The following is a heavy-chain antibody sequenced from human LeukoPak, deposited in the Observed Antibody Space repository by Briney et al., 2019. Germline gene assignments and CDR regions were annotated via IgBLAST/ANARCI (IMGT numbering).Heavy chain of an antibody. V-gene: IGHV4-59*08. CDR2: IYYSGTT. D-gene: IGHD2-15*01. Sequence: SETLSLTCTVSGDSISHSYWNWMRQPPGMGLEWIGYIYYSGTTSYNPSLKSRVTISVDTSRTQFSLKLSSVTASDTAVYYCARLTYSYFDYWGQGTLVTVSS. CDR3: ARLTYSYFDY. CDR1: GDSISHSY. J-gene: IGHJ4*02.